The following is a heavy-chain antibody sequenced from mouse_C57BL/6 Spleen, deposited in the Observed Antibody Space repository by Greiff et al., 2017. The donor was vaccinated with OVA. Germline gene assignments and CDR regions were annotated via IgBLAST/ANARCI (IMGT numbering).Heavy chain of an antibody. V-gene: IGHV1-54*01. J-gene: IGHJ4*01. D-gene: IGHD2-1*01. Sequence: VQLQQSGAELVRPGTSVKVSCKASGYAFTNYLIERVKQRPGQGLEWIGVINPGSGGTNYNEKFKGKATLTADKSSSTAYMQLSSLTSEDSAVYFCARRGKGSMDYWGQGTSVTVSS. CDR1: GYAFTNYL. CDR2: INPGSGGT. CDR3: ARRGKGSMDY.